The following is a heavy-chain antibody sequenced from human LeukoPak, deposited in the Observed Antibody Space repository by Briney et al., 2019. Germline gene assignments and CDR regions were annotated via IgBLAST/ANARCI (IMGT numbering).Heavy chain of an antibody. V-gene: IGHV4-34*01. D-gene: IGHD2-21*01. CDR2: INHSGST. CDR3: ARGVVIAPQTFDY. Sequence: SETLSLTCAVYGGSFSGYYWSWICQPPGKGLEWIGEINHSGSTNYNPSLKSRVTISVDTSKNQFSLKLSSVTAADTAVYYCARGVVIAPQTFDYWGQGTLVTVSS. J-gene: IGHJ4*02. CDR1: GGSFSGYY.